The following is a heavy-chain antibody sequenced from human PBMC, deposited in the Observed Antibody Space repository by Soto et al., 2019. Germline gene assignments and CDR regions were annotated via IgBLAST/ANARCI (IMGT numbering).Heavy chain of an antibody. V-gene: IGHV3-74*01. J-gene: IGHJ4*02. D-gene: IGHD4-17*01. CDR1: GFTFSNYW. CDR2: IHSDGRT. Sequence: EVQLVESGGGLVQPGGSLRLSCAASGFTFSNYWMHWVRQAPGKGLVWVARIHSDGRTSYADSVKGRFTISRDNAKNTLYLQMNSLRPEDTAMDYCARLPEHGDGVDYSDYWGQGTLVSVSS. CDR3: ARLPEHGDGVDYSDY.